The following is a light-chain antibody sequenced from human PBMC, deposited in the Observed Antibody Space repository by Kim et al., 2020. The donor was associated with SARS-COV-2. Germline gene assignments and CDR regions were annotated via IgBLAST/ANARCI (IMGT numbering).Light chain of an antibody. CDR2: GAS. J-gene: IGKJ4*01. V-gene: IGKV3-15*01. Sequence: IVMTQSPATLSVSPGESVTLSCRASQSVKNNLAWYQQRPGQAPSLLIYGASTRATDVSARFSGSGSGTEFTLTIRSLQSEDLAVYYCQQYNDWPLLTFGGGTKVDIK. CDR1: QSVKNN. CDR3: QQYNDWPLLT.